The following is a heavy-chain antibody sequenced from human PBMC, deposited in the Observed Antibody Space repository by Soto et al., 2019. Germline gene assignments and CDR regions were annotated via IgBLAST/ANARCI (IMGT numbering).Heavy chain of an antibody. CDR2: ISGGGSNK. CDR1: GFTFSTYA. Sequence: GGSLRLSCEASGFTFSTYAMSRVRQAPGKGLEWVSTISGGGSNKYYSDSVKGRFTISRDNSKSTLFLQMSSLRVEDTAVYYCAKDSRDKSPARDPFDPWGRGTLVTVSS. CDR3: AKDSRDKSPARDPFDP. J-gene: IGHJ5*02. V-gene: IGHV3-23*01. D-gene: IGHD2-21*01.